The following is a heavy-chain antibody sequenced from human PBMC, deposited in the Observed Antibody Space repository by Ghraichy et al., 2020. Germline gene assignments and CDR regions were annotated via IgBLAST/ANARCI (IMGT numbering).Heavy chain of an antibody. D-gene: IGHD4-17*01. J-gene: IGHJ5*02. CDR2: ISSSSSTI. V-gene: IGHV3-48*02. CDR3: ARAVDYGDYLNWFDP. Sequence: GESLNISCAASGFTFSSYSMNWVRQAPGKGLEWVSYISSSSSTIYYADSVKGRFTISRDNAKNSLYLQMNSLRDEDTAVYYCARAVDYGDYLNWFDPWGQGTLVTVSS. CDR1: GFTFSSYS.